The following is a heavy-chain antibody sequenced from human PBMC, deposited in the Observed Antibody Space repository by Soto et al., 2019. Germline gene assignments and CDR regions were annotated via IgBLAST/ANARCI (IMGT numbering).Heavy chain of an antibody. D-gene: IGHD2-2*01. CDR2: IIPIFGTA. J-gene: IGHJ6*03. CDR3: ARDGLWGDIVVVSAAGRYHYYSTDV. V-gene: IGHV1-69*13. Sequence: ASVKVSCKASGGTFSSYAISWVRQAPGQGLEWMGGIIPIFGTANYAQKFQGRVTITADASTSTAYMELRSLRSEDTAVYYCARDGLWGDIVVVSAAGRYHYYSTDVWGKGTTVTGSS. CDR1: GGTFSSYA.